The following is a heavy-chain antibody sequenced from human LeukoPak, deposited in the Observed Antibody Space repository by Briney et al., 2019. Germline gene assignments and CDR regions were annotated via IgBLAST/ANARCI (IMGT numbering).Heavy chain of an antibody. CDR3: ARPLWFGDTGDY. D-gene: IGHD3-10*01. Sequence: GGSLRLSCAASGFTFSNYGMNWVRQAPGKGLEWVSYISSSGSTIYYADSVKGRFTISRDSAKNSLYLQMNSLRAEDTAVYYCARPLWFGDTGDYWGQGTLVTVSS. J-gene: IGHJ4*02. CDR1: GFTFSNYG. V-gene: IGHV3-48*04. CDR2: ISSSGSTI.